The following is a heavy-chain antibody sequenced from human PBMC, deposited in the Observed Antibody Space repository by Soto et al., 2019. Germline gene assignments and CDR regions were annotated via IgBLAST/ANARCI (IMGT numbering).Heavy chain of an antibody. CDR1: GGTFSSYA. Sequence: VQLVQSGAEVKKPGSSVKVSCKASGGTFSSYAISWVRQAPGQGLEWMGGIIPIFGTANYAQKFQGRVTITADESTSTAYMELSSLRSEDTAVYYCARVRYYDSSGYYYIHYFDYWGQGTLVTVSS. CDR3: ARVRYYDSSGYYYIHYFDY. V-gene: IGHV1-69*01. CDR2: IIPIFGTA. J-gene: IGHJ4*02. D-gene: IGHD3-22*01.